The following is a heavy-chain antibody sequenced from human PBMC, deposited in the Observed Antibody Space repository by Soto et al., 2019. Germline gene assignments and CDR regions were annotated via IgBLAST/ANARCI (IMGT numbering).Heavy chain of an antibody. CDR1: GFTFTNYG. J-gene: IGHJ4*02. V-gene: IGHV3-30*18. D-gene: IGHD6-13*01. CDR2: ISSDGSNK. Sequence: GGSLRLSCAASGFTFTNYGMHWVRQAPGKGLEWVAVISSDGSNKYYADSVKGRFTISRDNSKNTLSLQMNSLRAEDTAVYYCAKLIAPAVLGDYWGQGTLVTVSS. CDR3: AKLIAPAVLGDY.